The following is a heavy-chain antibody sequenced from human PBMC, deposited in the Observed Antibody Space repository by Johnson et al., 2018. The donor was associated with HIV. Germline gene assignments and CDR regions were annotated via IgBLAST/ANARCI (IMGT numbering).Heavy chain of an antibody. J-gene: IGHJ3*02. CDR2: IWLDGTNK. CDR3: ARMTTTVSHHDAFDI. D-gene: IGHD4-17*01. CDR1: GFTFSSYG. Sequence: QVQLVESGGGLVKPGGSLRLSCAASGFTFSSYGMHWVRQAPGKGLEWVAVIWLDGTNKYYADSVKGRFTISRDNSQNTLYLQMNSLRAEDTAVYYCARMTTTVSHHDAFDIWGQGTMVTVSS. V-gene: IGHV3-33*08.